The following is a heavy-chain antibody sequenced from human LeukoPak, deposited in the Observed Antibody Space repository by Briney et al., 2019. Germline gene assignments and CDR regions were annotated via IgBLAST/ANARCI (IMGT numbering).Heavy chain of an antibody. V-gene: IGHV3-9*01. D-gene: IGHD3-22*01. CDR1: GFTFDDYA. Sequence: PGGSLRLSCAASGFTFDDYAMHWVRQAPGKGLEWVSGISWNSGSIGYADSVKGRFTISRDNAKNSLYLQMNSLRAEDTALYYCAKDKPTSITMIVDRHPITSHEILTIDYWGQGTLVTVSS. CDR3: AKDKPTSITMIVDRHPITSHEILTIDY. CDR2: ISWNSGSI. J-gene: IGHJ4*02.